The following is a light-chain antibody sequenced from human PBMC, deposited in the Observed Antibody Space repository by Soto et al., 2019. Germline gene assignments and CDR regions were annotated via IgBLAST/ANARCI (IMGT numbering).Light chain of an antibody. J-gene: IGKJ1*01. CDR1: QSISSW. CDR2: DAS. V-gene: IGKV1-5*01. CDR3: QQYNSYSWT. Sequence: DIQMTQSPSTLSASVGDRVTITCRASQSISSWLAWYQQNPGKAPKLLIYDASSLESGVPSTFSGSGSGTEFTLTLRSLQPDDFATYYCQQYNSYSWTFGQGTKVE.